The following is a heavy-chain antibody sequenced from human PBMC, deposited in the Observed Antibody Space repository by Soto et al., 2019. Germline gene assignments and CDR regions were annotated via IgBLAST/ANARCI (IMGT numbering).Heavy chain of an antibody. V-gene: IGHV4-59*01. D-gene: IGHD5-12*01. CDR3: DRTEMATIDY. CDR1: GGFINTYY. CDR2: IYYSGST. Sequence: SETLSLTCAVSGGFINTYYWSWIRQPPGKGLEWIGYIYYSGSTNYNPSLKSRVTISVDMSKNQFSLNLSSVIAADTAVSYCDRTEMATIDYWGQGTLVTVSS. J-gene: IGHJ4*02.